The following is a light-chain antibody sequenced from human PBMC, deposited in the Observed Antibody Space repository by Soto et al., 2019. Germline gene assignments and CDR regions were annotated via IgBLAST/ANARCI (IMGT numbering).Light chain of an antibody. Sequence: QMTQSPSSLSASVGEKIIITCRASRDVGSDVSWYQQKAGRAPKFLIYDASNLETGVPSRFSGSGSGTDFTLTISSLQPEDIATYYCQQYDNLPLTFGGGTKVDIK. CDR2: DAS. V-gene: IGKV1-33*01. CDR3: QQYDNLPLT. J-gene: IGKJ4*01. CDR1: RDVGSD.